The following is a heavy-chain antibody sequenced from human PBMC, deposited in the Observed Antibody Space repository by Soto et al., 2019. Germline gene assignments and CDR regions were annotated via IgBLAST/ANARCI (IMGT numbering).Heavy chain of an antibody. V-gene: IGHV3-48*02. D-gene: IGHD5-18*01. CDR3: ARARGAMATNYFDY. J-gene: IGHJ4*02. CDR1: GFSFSVYS. Sequence: GGSLRLSCAASGFSFSVYSMNWVRQAPGKGLEWVSYISGSSSTIYYADSVKGRFTISRDNSKNSLYLQMNSLRDEDTAVYYCARARGAMATNYFDYWGQGTLVTVS. CDR2: ISGSSSTI.